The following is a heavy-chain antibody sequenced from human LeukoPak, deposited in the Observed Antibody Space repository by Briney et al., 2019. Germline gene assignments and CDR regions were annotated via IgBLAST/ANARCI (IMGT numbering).Heavy chain of an antibody. J-gene: IGHJ4*02. Sequence: GGSLRLSCAASGFTFSSYSMNWVRQAPGKGLEWVAVISYDGSNKYYADSVKGRFTISRDNSKNTLYLQMNSLRAEDTAVYYCARNQESSGYYGFFDYWGQGTLVTVSS. V-gene: IGHV3-30*03. CDR3: ARNQESSGYYGFFDY. CDR2: ISYDGSNK. D-gene: IGHD3-22*01. CDR1: GFTFSSYS.